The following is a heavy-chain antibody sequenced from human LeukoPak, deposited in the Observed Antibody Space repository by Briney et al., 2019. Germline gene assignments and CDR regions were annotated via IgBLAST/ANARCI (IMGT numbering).Heavy chain of an antibody. Sequence: GGSLRLSCAVSGFPLSSYAMSWVRQAPGKGLEWVSATSSSDAGTYYADSVRGRFTISRDNSKNTLYLQMNSLRAEDTAVYYCAELGITMIGGVWGKGTTVTISS. CDR1: GFPLSSYA. CDR2: TSSSDAGT. D-gene: IGHD3-10*02. V-gene: IGHV3-23*01. J-gene: IGHJ6*04. CDR3: AELGITMIGGV.